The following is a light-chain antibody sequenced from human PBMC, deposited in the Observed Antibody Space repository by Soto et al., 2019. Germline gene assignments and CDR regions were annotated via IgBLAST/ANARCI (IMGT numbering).Light chain of an antibody. CDR3: LSYTSSSTYV. Sequence: QSALTQPASVSGSPGQSITISCTGTSSDVGGYNYVSWYQQHPGKAPKLMIYAVSNRPSGVSNRFSGSKSCNTASLTISGLQAEDEADYYCLSYTSSSTYVFGTGTKVTVL. J-gene: IGLJ1*01. V-gene: IGLV2-14*01. CDR2: AVS. CDR1: SSDVGGYNY.